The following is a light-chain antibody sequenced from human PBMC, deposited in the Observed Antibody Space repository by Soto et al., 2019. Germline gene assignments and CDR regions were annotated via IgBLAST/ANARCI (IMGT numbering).Light chain of an antibody. V-gene: IGKV3D-20*02. CDR1: HTISSSY. Sequence: EIVLTQSPGTLSLSPGERATLSCRASHTISSSYLAWYQQKPGQAPRLLMYGISRRATGIPDRFSGSGSGTDFTLTISSLEPEDFAIYYCQQRNYWQVTFGQGTRLEIK. CDR2: GIS. J-gene: IGKJ5*01. CDR3: QQRNYWQVT.